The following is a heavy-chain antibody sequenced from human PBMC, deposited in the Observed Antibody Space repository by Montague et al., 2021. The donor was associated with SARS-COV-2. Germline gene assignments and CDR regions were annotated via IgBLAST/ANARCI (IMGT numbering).Heavy chain of an antibody. CDR3: VRHPHYEGLNGPPDF. D-gene: IGHD3-9*01. V-gene: IGHV4-59*08. CDR1: GVSVTDDY. CDR2: VLYHKGT. Sequence: SETLSLTCTVSGVSVTDDYWSWIRQPPGKGLVGVGDVLYHKGTNFNPSLKSRVAISVDTSKNQYSLRLTSLTAADTAFFYCVRHPHYEGLNGPPDFWGQGTLVTVSS. J-gene: IGHJ4*02.